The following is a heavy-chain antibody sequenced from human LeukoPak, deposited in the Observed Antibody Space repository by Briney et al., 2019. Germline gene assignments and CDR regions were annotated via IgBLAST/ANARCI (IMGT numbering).Heavy chain of an antibody. D-gene: IGHD4-17*01. Sequence: GGSLRLSXAASGFTFSNAWMSWVRQAPGKGLEWVGRTKSKTDGGTTDYAAPVKGRFTISRDDSKNTLYLQMNSLKTEDTAVYYCTTDKLFTVTTSWFDPWGQGTLVTVSS. J-gene: IGHJ5*02. CDR3: TTDKLFTVTTSWFDP. CDR1: GFTFSNAW. V-gene: IGHV3-15*01. CDR2: TKSKTDGGTT.